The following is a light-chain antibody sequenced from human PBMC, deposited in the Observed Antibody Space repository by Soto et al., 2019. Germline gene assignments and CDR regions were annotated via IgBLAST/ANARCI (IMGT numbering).Light chain of an antibody. Sequence: QSALTQPRSVSGSPGQSITISCTGTSSDIGGFYYVSWYQHHPGKDPKLMIYQVSNRPSGVSNRFSGSKSGNTASLTISGLQAEDEADYFCSSYSSSSTFYVFGAGTKVTVL. CDR3: SSYSSSSTFYV. J-gene: IGLJ1*01. CDR1: SSDIGGFYY. V-gene: IGLV2-14*01. CDR2: QVS.